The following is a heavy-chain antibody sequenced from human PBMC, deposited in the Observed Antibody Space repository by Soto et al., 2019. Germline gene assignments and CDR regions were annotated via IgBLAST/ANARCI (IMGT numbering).Heavy chain of an antibody. CDR2: IYYSGST. V-gene: IGHV4-31*03. Sequence: QVQLQESGPGLVKPSQTLSLTCTVSGGSISSGGYYWSWIRXXXXXGLEWIVYIYYSGSTYYNPSLKSRVTISVDTSKHQFSLKLSSVTAADTAVYYCATSFGVAAAGPFDYWGQGTLVTVSS. J-gene: IGHJ4*02. CDR3: ATSFGVAAAGPFDY. D-gene: IGHD6-13*01. CDR1: GGSISSGGYY.